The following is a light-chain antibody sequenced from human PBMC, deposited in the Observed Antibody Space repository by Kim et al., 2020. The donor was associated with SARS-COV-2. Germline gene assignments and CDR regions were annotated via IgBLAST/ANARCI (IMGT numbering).Light chain of an antibody. V-gene: IGLV3-19*01. CDR1: TLMSFY. J-gene: IGLJ1*01. Sequence: SSELTQDPSVSVALGQTVKITCHGDTLMSFYASWYQQKTGEAPLLVLYGDNYRPSGIPDRFSGSTSGKVASLTLTGAQAEDEAVYYCNCRGSRADPDWVF. CDR2: GDN. CDR3: NCRGSRADPDWV.